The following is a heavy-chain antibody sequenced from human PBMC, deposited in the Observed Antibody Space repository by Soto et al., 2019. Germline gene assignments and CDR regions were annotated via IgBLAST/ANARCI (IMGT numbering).Heavy chain of an antibody. CDR2: INHSGSP. D-gene: IGHD6-6*01. CDR1: GGSFIGYS. J-gene: IGHJ4*02. V-gene: IGHV4-34*01. Sequence: PSETLSLTCAVYGGSFIGYSWNWIRQPPGKGLEWIGEINHSGSPNYSPSLKSRVTISVDTSKNQFSLKLNSVTTADTAIYYCARGSLVRALDYWGQGTLVTVSS. CDR3: ARGSLVRALDY.